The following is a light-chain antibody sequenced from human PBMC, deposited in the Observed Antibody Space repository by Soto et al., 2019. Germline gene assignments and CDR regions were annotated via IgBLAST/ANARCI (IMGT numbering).Light chain of an antibody. CDR1: QSVSTRY. J-gene: IGKJ2*01. V-gene: IGKV3-20*01. Sequence: ESMLTQSPGTLSLSPGERATLSCRASQSVSTRYLAWYQQKPGQAPRLLIYGASIRAAGIPDRFSGSGSGTDFTLTISRLETEDFAVYYCPQFGRSPLAFTFGQGTKLEI. CDR3: PQFGRSPLAFT. CDR2: GAS.